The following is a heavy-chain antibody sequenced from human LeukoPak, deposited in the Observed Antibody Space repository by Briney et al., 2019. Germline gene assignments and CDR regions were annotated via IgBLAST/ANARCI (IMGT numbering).Heavy chain of an antibody. CDR2: ISSSSSYI. D-gene: IGHD6-19*01. J-gene: IGHJ4*02. CDR1: GFTFSSYS. CDR3: ARYGDSSGWEADY. V-gene: IGHV3-21*01. Sequence: NSGGSLRLSCAASGFTFSSYSMNWVRQAPGKGLEWVSSISSSSSYIYYADSVKGRFTISRDNAKNSLYLQMNSLRAEDTAVYYCARYGDSSGWEADYWGQGTLVTVSS.